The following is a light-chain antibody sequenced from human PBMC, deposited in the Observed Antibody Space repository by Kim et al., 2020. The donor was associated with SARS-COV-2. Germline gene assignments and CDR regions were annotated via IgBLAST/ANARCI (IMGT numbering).Light chain of an antibody. Sequence: EILMTQSPATLSVSPGERATLSCRASQSVTRNLAWYQQRPGQAPRLLIYDASTRATGIPARFSGSGSGTEFTLTISSLQSEDFAVYYCQQYTNWPPYTFGQGTKLEI. CDR3: QQYTNWPPYT. CDR2: DAS. CDR1: QSVTRN. V-gene: IGKV3-15*01. J-gene: IGKJ2*01.